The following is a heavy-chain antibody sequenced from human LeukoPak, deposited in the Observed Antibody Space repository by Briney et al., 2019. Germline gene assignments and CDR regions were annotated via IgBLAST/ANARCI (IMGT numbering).Heavy chain of an antibody. CDR3: ASSDDYDSYWYYLNF. CDR1: GFTVTSNY. V-gene: IGHV3-53*01. Sequence: GGSLRLSCTVSGFTVTSNYLVWVRRAPGKGLEWVSIIYSAGSAYYADSVKGRFTVSRDNSKNTLYLQMNRLRVEDAAVYYCASSDDYDSYWYYLNFWGQGTLVTVSS. D-gene: IGHD5-24*01. J-gene: IGHJ4*02. CDR2: IYSAGSA.